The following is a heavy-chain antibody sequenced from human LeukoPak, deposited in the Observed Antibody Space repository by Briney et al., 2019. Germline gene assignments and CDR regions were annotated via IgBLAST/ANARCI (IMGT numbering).Heavy chain of an antibody. Sequence: PGGALRLSCAASGFTFSDYYMSWIRQAPGKGLEWVSYISSSSSYTNYADSVKGRFTISRDNTKNSLYLQVNSLRAEDTAVYYCARVNILPAYGGQGTLVTVSS. CDR2: ISSSSSYT. V-gene: IGHV3-11*05. CDR3: ARVNILPAY. CDR1: GFTFSDYY. D-gene: IGHD1-26*01. J-gene: IGHJ4*02.